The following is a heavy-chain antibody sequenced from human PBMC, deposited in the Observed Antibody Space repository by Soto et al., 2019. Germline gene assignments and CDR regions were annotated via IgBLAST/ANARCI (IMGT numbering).Heavy chain of an antibody. Sequence: PSETLSLTCSVSGGSIRSGGYSWNWIRQHPGKGLEWIGYIYDSGNTHYNPSLKSRVIISVDTSKNQFSLKLRSVTAADTAVYYCARSLINWNYFSDWGQGALVTVS. CDR3: ARSLINWNYFSD. J-gene: IGHJ4*02. V-gene: IGHV4-31*03. CDR1: GGSIRSGGYS. D-gene: IGHD1-7*01. CDR2: IYDSGNT.